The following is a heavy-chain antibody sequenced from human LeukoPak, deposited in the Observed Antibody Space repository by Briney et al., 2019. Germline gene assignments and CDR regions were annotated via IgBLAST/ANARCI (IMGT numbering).Heavy chain of an antibody. J-gene: IGHJ3*02. CDR3: AKVVHGTVAFDI. CDR2: INPNSGGT. Sequence: GASVKVSCKASGYTFTDYYVHWVRQAPGQGLEWMGWINPNSGGTNYAQKFQGRVTMTRDTSISTAYMDLSRLRSDDTAVYYCAKVVHGTVAFDIWGQGTLVTVS. D-gene: IGHD2-2*01. CDR1: GYTFTDYY. V-gene: IGHV1-2*02.